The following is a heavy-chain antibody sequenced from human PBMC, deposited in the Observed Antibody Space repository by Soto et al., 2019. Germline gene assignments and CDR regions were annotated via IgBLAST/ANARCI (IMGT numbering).Heavy chain of an antibody. CDR2: IDPSDSYT. CDR3: AGSFHLAVAGIFVHYYGMDV. CDR1: GYSFTSYW. V-gene: IGHV5-10-1*01. D-gene: IGHD6-19*01. Sequence: GESLKISCKGSGYSFTSYWISWVRRMPGKGLEWMGRIDPSDSYTNYSPSFQGHVTISADKSISTAYLQWSSLKASDTAMYYCAGSFHLAVAGIFVHYYGMDVWGQGTTVTVSS. J-gene: IGHJ6*02.